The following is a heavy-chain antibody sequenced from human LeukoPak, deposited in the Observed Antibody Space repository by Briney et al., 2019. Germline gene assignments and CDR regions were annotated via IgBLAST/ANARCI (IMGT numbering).Heavy chain of an antibody. V-gene: IGHV4-59*01. J-gene: IGHJ4*02. CDR2: IYYTGST. Sequence: SETLSLTCTVSGGSISSYYWSWIRQPPGKGLEWIGNIYYTGSTNYNPSLKSRVTISVDTSKNQFSLRLSSVTAADTAVYYCARDDERSGWLPYFDYWGQGTLVTVSS. CDR1: GGSISSYY. D-gene: IGHD6-19*01. CDR3: ARDDERSGWLPYFDY.